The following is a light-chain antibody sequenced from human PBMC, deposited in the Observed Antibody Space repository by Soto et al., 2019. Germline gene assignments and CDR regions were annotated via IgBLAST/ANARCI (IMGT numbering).Light chain of an antibody. CDR3: QQYGSSSWT. V-gene: IGKV3-20*01. J-gene: IGKJ1*01. CDR1: QSVSSNY. Sequence: EIVLTQSPGPLSLSPGDTATLSCRASQSVSSNYLAWYQQKPGQPPRLLIYGASSRTTGIPDRFSGSGSGTDFTLTISRLEPEDFAVYYCQQYGSSSWTFGQGTKVDIK. CDR2: GAS.